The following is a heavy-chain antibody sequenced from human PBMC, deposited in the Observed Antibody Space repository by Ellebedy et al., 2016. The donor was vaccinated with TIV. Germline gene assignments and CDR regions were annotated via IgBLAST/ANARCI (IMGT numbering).Heavy chain of an antibody. Sequence: GESLKTSCTASGFIFNNYGMHWVRQAPGKGLEWVAFIWYDGSNKYYADSVKGRFTISRDNSKNTLYLQMNSLGVEDTAVFYCAKDRHVDRGDCLDYWGQGTLVTVSS. CDR3: AKDRHVDRGDCLDY. V-gene: IGHV3-30*02. J-gene: IGHJ4*02. CDR2: IWYDGSNK. CDR1: GFIFNNYG. D-gene: IGHD2-21*02.